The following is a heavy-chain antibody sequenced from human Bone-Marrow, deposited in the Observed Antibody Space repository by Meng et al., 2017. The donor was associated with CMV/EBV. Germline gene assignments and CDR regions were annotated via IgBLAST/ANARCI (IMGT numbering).Heavy chain of an antibody. CDR2: IYYSGSN. CDR1: GGSISSSSYY. CDR3: ARSSTVTTNYYYCMDV. J-gene: IGHJ6*02. V-gene: IGHV4-39*01. Sequence: GSLRLSCTVSGGSISSSSYYWGWIRQPPGKGLEWIGSIYYSGSNYYNPSLKSRVTISVDTSKNQFSLKLSSVTAADTAVYYCARSSTVTTNYYYCMDVWGQGTTVTVSS. D-gene: IGHD4-11*01.